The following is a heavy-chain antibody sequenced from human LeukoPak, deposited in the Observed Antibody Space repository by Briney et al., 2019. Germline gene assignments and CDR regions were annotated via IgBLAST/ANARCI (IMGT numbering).Heavy chain of an antibody. CDR2: ISAYNGNT. Sequence: ASVKVSCKASGYTFTSYGISWVRQAPGQGLEWMGWISAYNGNTNYAQKLQGRVTMTTDTSTSTAYMELRSLRSDDTAVYYCARVWHDYIPYYFDYWGQGTLVTVSS. D-gene: IGHD4-11*01. J-gene: IGHJ4*02. V-gene: IGHV1-18*01. CDR3: ARVWHDYIPYYFDY. CDR1: GYTFTSYG.